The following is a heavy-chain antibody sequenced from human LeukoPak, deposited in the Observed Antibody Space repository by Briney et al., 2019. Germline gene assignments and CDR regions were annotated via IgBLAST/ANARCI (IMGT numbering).Heavy chain of an antibody. D-gene: IGHD6-6*01. J-gene: IGHJ3*01. CDR2: IKQDGSEK. CDR3: TRLRGIAAPGGHDAFDV. Sequence: GGSLRLSCAASGFTFSSYWMSWVRQAPGKGLEWVANIKQDGSEKYYADSVKGRFTISREDAKNSLYLQMDSLRAEDTAVYYCTRLRGIAAPGGHDAFDVWGQGTMVTVSS. V-gene: IGHV3-7*01. CDR1: GFTFSSYW.